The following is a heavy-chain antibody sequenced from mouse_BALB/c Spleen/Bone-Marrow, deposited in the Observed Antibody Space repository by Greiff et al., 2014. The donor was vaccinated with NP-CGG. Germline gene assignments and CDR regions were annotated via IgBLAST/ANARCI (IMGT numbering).Heavy chain of an antibody. D-gene: IGHD4-1*01. CDR3: ARFAGTPYTMDY. J-gene: IGHJ4*01. CDR2: IHYSGIT. CDR1: GYSITSYYS. Sequence: VQLKESGPDLVKPSQSLSLTCTVTGYSITSYYSWHWIRQFPGNKLEWMGYIHYSGITVCNPSLKSRISITRDTSNNQFFLQLNSVTTEDTATYYCARFAGTPYTMDYWGQGTSVTVS. V-gene: IGHV3-1*02.